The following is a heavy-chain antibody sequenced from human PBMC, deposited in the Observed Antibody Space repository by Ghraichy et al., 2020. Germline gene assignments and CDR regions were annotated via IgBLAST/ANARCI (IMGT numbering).Heavy chain of an antibody. D-gene: IGHD2-21*01. J-gene: IGHJ4*02. CDR3: ARDLPTHYSSDY. V-gene: IGHV3-48*04. CDR2: INGGSDAI. CDR1: GFTFRPYS. Sequence: GGSLRLSCAASGFTFRPYSMNWVRQAPGKGLEWISYINGGSDAIYYADSVKGRFTISRDNAKSSLYLQMNSLRAEDTAVYYCARDLPTHYSSDYWGQGTLVTVSS.